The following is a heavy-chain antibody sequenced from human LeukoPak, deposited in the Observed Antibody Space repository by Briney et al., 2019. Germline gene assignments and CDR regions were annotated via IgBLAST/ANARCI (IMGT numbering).Heavy chain of an antibody. CDR3: ARDGFPSIAARIIDY. CDR1: GYTFTGYF. Sequence: ASVKVSCKASGYTFTGYFIHWVRQAPGQGLEWMGWINPNSGGTNYAQKFQGRVTMTRDTSISTAYMELSRLRSDDTAVYYCARDGFPSIAARIIDYWGQGTLVTVSS. J-gene: IGHJ4*02. CDR2: INPNSGGT. D-gene: IGHD6-6*01. V-gene: IGHV1-2*02.